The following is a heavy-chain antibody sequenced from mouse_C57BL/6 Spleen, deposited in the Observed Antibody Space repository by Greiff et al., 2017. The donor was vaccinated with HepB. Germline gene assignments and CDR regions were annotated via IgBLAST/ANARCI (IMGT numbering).Heavy chain of an antibody. Sequence: QVQLQQSGAELVRPGASVTLSCKASGYTFTDYEMHWVKQTPVHGLEWIGAIDPETGGTAYNQKFKGKAILTADKSSSTAYMELRSLTSEDSAVYYCILYGIYAMDYWGQGTSVTVSS. CDR3: ILYGIYAMDY. J-gene: IGHJ4*01. CDR1: GYTFTDYE. V-gene: IGHV1-15*01. D-gene: IGHD2-1*01. CDR2: IDPETGGT.